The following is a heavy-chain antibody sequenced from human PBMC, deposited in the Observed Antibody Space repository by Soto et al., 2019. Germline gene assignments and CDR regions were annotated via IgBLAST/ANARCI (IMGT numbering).Heavy chain of an antibody. V-gene: IGHV4-34*01. D-gene: IGHD3-3*02. CDR3: ARGGHFWSGYYSPFDY. J-gene: IGHJ4*02. Sequence: SETLSLTCAVYGGAFSGYYWSWIRQPPGKGLEWRGEINHSGSTNYNPSLKSRVTISVDTSKNQFSLKLSSVTAADTAVYYCARGGHFWSGYYSPFDYWGQGTLGTGS. CDR2: INHSGST. CDR1: GGAFSGYY.